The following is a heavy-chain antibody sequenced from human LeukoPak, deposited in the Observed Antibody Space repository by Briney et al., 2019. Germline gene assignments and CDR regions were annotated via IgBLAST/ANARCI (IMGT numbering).Heavy chain of an antibody. J-gene: IGHJ5*02. CDR1: GYAFTGYY. CDR2: INHNSGGT. D-gene: IGHD3-10*01. V-gene: IGHV1-2*02. Sequence: GSLRLSCTASGYAFTGYYMHWERQAPGQGHEWIGWINHNSGGTNYAQKFRVRVTMTRATSISTAYMELSRLRSDDTAVYYCARDQSTRVRGVIIPDGFDPGGQGTLVTVSS. CDR3: ARDQSTRVRGVIIPDGFDP.